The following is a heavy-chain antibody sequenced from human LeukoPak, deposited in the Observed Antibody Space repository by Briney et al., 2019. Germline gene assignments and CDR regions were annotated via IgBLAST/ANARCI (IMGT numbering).Heavy chain of an antibody. D-gene: IGHD1-26*01. Sequence: PGGSLRLSCTTSGFTFSDYTMSWVRQAPGEGLEWVSALSYNGGSIYYADSVKGRFTVSRDNSKNTLYLQMNSLRAEDTAIYYCAKDPRSMYSGSFYFDSWGQGTVVTVSS. CDR1: GFTFSDYT. V-gene: IGHV3-23*01. CDR3: AKDPRSMYSGSFYFDS. J-gene: IGHJ4*02. CDR2: LSYNGGSI.